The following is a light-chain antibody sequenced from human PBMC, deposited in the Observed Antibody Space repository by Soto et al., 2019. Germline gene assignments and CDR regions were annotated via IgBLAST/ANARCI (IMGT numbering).Light chain of an antibody. Sequence: QSALTQPASVSVAPGQSITLSCTGTSSDIGGYDYVSWYQRHPGKAPKLIIYDGNNRPSGVSKRFSGSKSGNTASLTISGLQAEDEADYYCTSYASGSSHVVFGGGTPLTVL. V-gene: IGLV2-14*01. J-gene: IGLJ2*01. CDR1: SSDIGGYDY. CDR2: DGN. CDR3: TSYASGSSHVV.